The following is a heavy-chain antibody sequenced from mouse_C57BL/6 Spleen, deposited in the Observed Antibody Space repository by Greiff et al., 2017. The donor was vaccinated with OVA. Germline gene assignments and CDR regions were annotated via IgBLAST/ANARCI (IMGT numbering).Heavy chain of an antibody. Sequence: VQLKQSGPELVKPGDSVKISCKASGYSFTGYFMNWVMQSHGKSLEWIGRINPYNGDTFYNQKFKGKATLTVDKSSSTAHMELRSLTSEDSAVYYCASLYGNHGGFAYWGQGTLVTVSA. J-gene: IGHJ3*01. V-gene: IGHV1-20*01. CDR3: ASLYGNHGGFAY. D-gene: IGHD2-1*01. CDR1: GYSFTGYF. CDR2: INPYNGDT.